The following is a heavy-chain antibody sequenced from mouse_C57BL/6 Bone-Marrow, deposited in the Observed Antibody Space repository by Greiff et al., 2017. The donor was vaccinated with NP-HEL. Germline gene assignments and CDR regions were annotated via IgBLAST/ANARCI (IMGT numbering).Heavy chain of an antibody. CDR1: GYTFTSYW. V-gene: IGHV1-59*01. J-gene: IGHJ2*01. CDR2: IDPSDSYT. Sequence: QVQLQQSGAELVRPGTSVKLSCKASGYTFTSYWMHWVKQRPGQGLEWIGVIDPSDSYTTYNQKFTGKATLTVDTSSSTAYMQLSSLTSEDSAVYYCARSHGGFDYWGQGTTLTVSS. D-gene: IGHD6-2*01. CDR3: ARSHGGFDY.